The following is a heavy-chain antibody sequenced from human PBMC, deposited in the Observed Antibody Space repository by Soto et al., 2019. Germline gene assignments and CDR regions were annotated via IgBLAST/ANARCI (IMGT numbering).Heavy chain of an antibody. V-gene: IGHV1-2*02. J-gene: IGHJ6*02. CDR3: ARGKPPRDCSSTSCYKNYYSGMDF. CDR2: MNPNSGGT. CDR1: GYTFTGYY. Sequence: EASVKVSCKASGYTFTGYYMHWVRQAPGQRLEWMGWMNPNSGGTNYAQKFQGRVTMTRDTSISTAYMELSRLRSDDTAVYYCARGKPPRDCSSTSCYKNYYSGMDFWGQGTRVTVSS. D-gene: IGHD2-2*02.